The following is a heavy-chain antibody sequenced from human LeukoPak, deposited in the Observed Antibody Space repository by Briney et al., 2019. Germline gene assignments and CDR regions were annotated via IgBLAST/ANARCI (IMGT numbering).Heavy chain of an antibody. Sequence: RPGGSLRLSCAASGFTFSSYWMHWVRQAPGKGLEWVANIKQDGSEKYYVDSVKGRFTISRDNAKNSLYQQMNSLRAEDTAVYSCVRDGDTSGYTNWGQGTLVTVSS. CDR3: VRDGDTSGYTN. J-gene: IGHJ4*02. V-gene: IGHV3-7*01. D-gene: IGHD3-22*01. CDR1: GFTFSSYW. CDR2: IKQDGSEK.